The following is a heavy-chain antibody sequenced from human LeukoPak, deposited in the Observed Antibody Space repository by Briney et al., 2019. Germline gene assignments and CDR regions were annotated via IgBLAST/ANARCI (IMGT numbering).Heavy chain of an antibody. CDR3: ARDQGSGSYQDGFDY. J-gene: IGHJ4*02. D-gene: IGHD3-10*01. V-gene: IGHV3-53*01. CDR2: IYSGGST. Sequence: PGGSLRLSCAASGFTVSSNYMSWVRQAPGKGLEWVSVIYSGGSTYYADSVKGRFTISRDNSKNTLYLQMNSLRAEDTAVYYCARDQGSGSYQDGFDYWGQGTLVTVSS. CDR1: GFTVSSNY.